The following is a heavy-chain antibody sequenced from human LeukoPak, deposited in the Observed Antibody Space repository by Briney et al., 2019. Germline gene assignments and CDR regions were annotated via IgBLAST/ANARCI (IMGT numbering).Heavy chain of an antibody. CDR1: GYSISSGYY. Sequence: KPSETLSLTCAVSGYSISSGYYWGWIRQPPGKGLEWIGSIYHSGSTYYNPSLKSRVTISVDTSKNQFSLKLSSVTAADTAVYYCARQEVRFLGWLSTGSFDYWGQGTLVTVSS. CDR3: ARQEVRFLGWLSTGSFDY. V-gene: IGHV4-38-2*01. J-gene: IGHJ4*02. CDR2: IYHSGST. D-gene: IGHD3-3*01.